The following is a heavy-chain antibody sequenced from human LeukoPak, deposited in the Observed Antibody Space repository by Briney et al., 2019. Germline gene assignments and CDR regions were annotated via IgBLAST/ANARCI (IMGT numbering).Heavy chain of an antibody. CDR2: ISSSSNTM. CDR3: TRDSGRREDY. D-gene: IGHD1-26*01. J-gene: IGHJ4*02. V-gene: IGHV3-48*01. CDR1: GFTFNRYS. Sequence: GGSLRLSCAAPGFTFNRYSMNWVRQAPGKGLEWGSYISSSSNTMYADSVKGRFTISRDNPKNSLYLQMNSLRADDTALYYCTRDSGRREDYWRQGTLVTVSS.